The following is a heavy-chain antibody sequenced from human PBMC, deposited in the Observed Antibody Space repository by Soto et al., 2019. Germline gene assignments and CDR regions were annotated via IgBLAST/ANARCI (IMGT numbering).Heavy chain of an antibody. CDR2: IYYNGRT. J-gene: IGHJ4*02. V-gene: IGHV4-30-4*01. D-gene: IGHD6-6*01. Sequence: SETLSLTCAVSGGSISSDDYYWSWIRQPPGKGLEWIGYIYYNGRTDYNPSLKSRVIISIDTSKNQFSLNLNSVSAADTAVYYCARDRSNSPDYFDYWGQGTLVTVSS. CDR1: GGSISSDDYY. CDR3: ARDRSNSPDYFDY.